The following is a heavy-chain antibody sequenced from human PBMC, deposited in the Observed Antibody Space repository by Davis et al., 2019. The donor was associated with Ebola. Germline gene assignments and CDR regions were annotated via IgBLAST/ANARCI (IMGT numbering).Heavy chain of an antibody. Sequence: SLKIPCAASGFTFDDYAMHWVRQAPGKGLEWVSGISWNSGSIGYADSVKGRFTISRDNAKNSLYLRMNSLRVEDTAVYFCARWGAVAPDWGPGTLVTVSS. CDR1: GFTFDDYA. J-gene: IGHJ4*02. V-gene: IGHV3-9*01. CDR3: ARWGAVAPD. CDR2: ISWNSGSI. D-gene: IGHD3-16*01.